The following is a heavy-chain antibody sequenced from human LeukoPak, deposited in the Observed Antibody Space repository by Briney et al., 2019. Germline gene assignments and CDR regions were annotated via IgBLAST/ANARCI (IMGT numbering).Heavy chain of an antibody. V-gene: IGHV1-18*01. Sequence: ASVKVSCKASGYTFSNYGVSWVRQAPGQGLEWMGWISAYSGNTNYAQKLQGRLTMTTDTSTSTAYMELRSLRPDDTAVYYCARDIGSGSGWREPRNWGQGTLVTVSS. J-gene: IGHJ4*02. CDR3: ARDIGSGSGWREPRN. D-gene: IGHD6-19*01. CDR2: ISAYSGNT. CDR1: GYTFSNYG.